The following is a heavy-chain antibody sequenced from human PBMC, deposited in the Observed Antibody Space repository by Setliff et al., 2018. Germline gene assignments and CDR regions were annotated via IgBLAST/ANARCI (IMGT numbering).Heavy chain of an antibody. J-gene: IGHJ6*03. V-gene: IGHV4-61*02. D-gene: IGHD3-3*01. Sequence: PSETLSLTCTVSGDSMSSAKYYWSWIRRSAGKGLECIGRIYTDGSTKYNPSLNSRVTLSIDTSKNQFSLRLSSVTAADTAVYFCARVTGFLYMDAWGKGTTVTVSS. CDR3: ARVTGFLYMDA. CDR2: IYTDGST. CDR1: GDSMSSAKYY.